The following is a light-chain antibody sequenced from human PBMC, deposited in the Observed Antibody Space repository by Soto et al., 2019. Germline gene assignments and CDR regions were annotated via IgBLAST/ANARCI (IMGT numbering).Light chain of an antibody. Sequence: QSALNQAASGSGSPGQSITISCTGNSSEVGGYNYVSWYQQHPGKAPKLMIYDVSNRPSGVSNRFSGSKSGNTASLTISGLQAEDEAYYYCSSYTSISTLHSVFGSGTKVTVL. CDR2: DVS. V-gene: IGLV2-14*01. J-gene: IGLJ1*01. CDR1: SSEVGGYNY. CDR3: SSYTSISTLHSV.